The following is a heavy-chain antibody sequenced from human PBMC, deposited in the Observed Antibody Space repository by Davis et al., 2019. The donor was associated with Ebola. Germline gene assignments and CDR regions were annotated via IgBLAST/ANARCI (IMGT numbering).Heavy chain of an antibody. D-gene: IGHD2-15*01. CDR2: IRYDGSNK. CDR3: AKDRICSGGSCYFFDY. CDR1: GFTFSSYG. Sequence: PGGSLRLSCAASGFTFSSYGMHWVRQAPGKGLEWVAFIRYDGSNKYYADSVKGRFTISRDNSKNTLYLQMNSLRAEDTAVYYCAKDRICSGGSCYFFDYWGQGTLVTVSS. J-gene: IGHJ4*02. V-gene: IGHV3-30*02.